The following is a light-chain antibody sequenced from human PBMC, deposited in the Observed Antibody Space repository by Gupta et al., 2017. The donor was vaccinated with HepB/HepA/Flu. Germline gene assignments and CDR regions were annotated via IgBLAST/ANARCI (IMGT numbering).Light chain of an antibody. CDR1: SSNVGSNP. CDR2: SSH. CDR3: ATWADSLNGDWV. J-gene: IGLJ3*02. V-gene: IGLV1-44*01. Sequence: QSVLSQPPSASGTPGQGVTISCSGSSSNVGSNPISWYQQVPGTAPKLLIHSSHQRPSGVPDRFSGSKSGTTASLAISGLQSEDEADYYWATWADSLNGDWVFGGGTKLTVL.